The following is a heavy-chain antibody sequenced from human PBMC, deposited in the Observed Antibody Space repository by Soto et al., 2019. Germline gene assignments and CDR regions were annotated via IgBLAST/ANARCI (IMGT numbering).Heavy chain of an antibody. Sequence: LRLSCAAPGFTFSSYAMSWVRQAPGKGLEWVSAISGSGGSTYYADSVKGRFTISRDNSKNTLYLQMNSLRAEDTAVYYCAKGKVVPAAEEGWGQGTLVTVSS. CDR1: GFTFSSYA. J-gene: IGHJ4*02. V-gene: IGHV3-23*01. CDR3: AKGKVVPAAEEG. D-gene: IGHD2-2*01. CDR2: ISGSGGST.